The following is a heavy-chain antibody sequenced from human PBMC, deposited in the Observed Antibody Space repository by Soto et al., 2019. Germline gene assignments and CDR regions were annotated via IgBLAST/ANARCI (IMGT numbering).Heavy chain of an antibody. CDR2: IYYSGST. CDR1: GGSISSYY. Sequence: SETLSLTCTVSGGSISSYYWSWIRRPPGKGLEWIGYIYYSGSTNYNPSLKSRVTISVDTSKNQFSLKLSSVTAADTAVYYCARVRDSSGYWCYFDYWGQGTLVTVSS. CDR3: ARVRDSSGYWCYFDY. D-gene: IGHD3-22*01. V-gene: IGHV4-59*08. J-gene: IGHJ4*02.